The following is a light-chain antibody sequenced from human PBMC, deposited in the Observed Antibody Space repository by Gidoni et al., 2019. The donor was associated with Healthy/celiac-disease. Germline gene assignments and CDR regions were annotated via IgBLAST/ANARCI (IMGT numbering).Light chain of an antibody. CDR3: MQAVQPRLT. CDR1: QSLLHSNGYNY. Sequence: DIVMTQSPLSLPVTPGEPASISCRSSQSLLHSNGYNYLDWYLQKPGQSPQLLIYLGSNRASWVPDRFSSGRSGGEFTLKISRVEAEDVGGYYCMQAVQPRLTFGGGTKVEIK. V-gene: IGKV2-28*01. J-gene: IGKJ4*01. CDR2: LGS.